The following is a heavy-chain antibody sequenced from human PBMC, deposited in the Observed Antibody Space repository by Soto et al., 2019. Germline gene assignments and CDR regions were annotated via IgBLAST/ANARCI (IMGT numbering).Heavy chain of an antibody. CDR3: AREYGSGSSPPWFDP. J-gene: IGHJ5*02. D-gene: IGHD3-10*01. CDR2: SNSNGDKT. V-gene: IGHV3-20*01. Sequence: EMQLVESGGGVVWPGGSLRLSCAASGFTFDDYGMSWVRQVPGKGLEWVSGSNSNGDKTGYADSVKGRFTISRDNAKNSLYLQMNSLRVEDTALYHCAREYGSGSSPPWFDPWGQGTLVTVSS. CDR1: GFTFDDYG.